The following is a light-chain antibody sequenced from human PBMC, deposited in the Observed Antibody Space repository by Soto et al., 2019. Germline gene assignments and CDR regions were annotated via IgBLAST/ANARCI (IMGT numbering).Light chain of an antibody. J-gene: IGKJ2*01. Sequence: SVLTQSPATLSLSPGERATLSGRASQSFSNSFFAWYQQKPGQAPRLLIYGGSSRATGIPGRFSGSGSGTDFTLTISSLEPEDFVVYYCQQDSSLPPTFGPGTKLEVK. CDR2: GGS. CDR1: QSFSNSF. V-gene: IGKV3-20*01. CDR3: QQDSSLPPT.